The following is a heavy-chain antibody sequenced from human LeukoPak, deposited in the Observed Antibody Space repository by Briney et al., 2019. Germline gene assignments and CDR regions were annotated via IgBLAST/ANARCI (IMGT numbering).Heavy chain of an antibody. CDR1: GFTFSSYS. D-gene: IGHD3-22*01. CDR3: ARDRSYYDSSGHSVS. Sequence: GGSLRLSCAASGFTFSSYSMNWVRQAPGEGLEWVSSISSSSSYIYYADSVKGRFIISRDNAKNSLYLQMNSLRAEDTAVYYCARDRSYYDSSGHSVSWGQGTLVTVSS. J-gene: IGHJ4*02. CDR2: ISSSSSYI. V-gene: IGHV3-21*01.